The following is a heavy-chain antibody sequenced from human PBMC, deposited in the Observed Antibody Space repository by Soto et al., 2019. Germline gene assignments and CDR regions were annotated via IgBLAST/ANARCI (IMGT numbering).Heavy chain of an antibody. CDR1: GFTFSSYG. CDR3: AKGSYSGRYSDFDC. CDR2: ISYDGSNK. J-gene: IGHJ4*02. V-gene: IGHV3-30*18. D-gene: IGHD1-26*01. Sequence: PGGSLRLSCSASGFTFSSYGMFWFRQAPGRGLEWVAFISYDGSNKCSDPVKGRFTISRDNSKNTLYLQMNSLRAEDTAVYYCAKGSYSGRYSDFDCWGQGTLVTVSS.